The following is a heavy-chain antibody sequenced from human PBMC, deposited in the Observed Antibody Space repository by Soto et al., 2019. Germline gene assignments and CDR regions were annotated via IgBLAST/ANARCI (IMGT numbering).Heavy chain of an antibody. Sequence: QVQLVESGGGVVQPGRSLRLSCAASGFTFSSYAMHWVCQAPGKGLEWVAVISYDGSNKYYADSVKGRFTISRDNSKNTLYLQMNSLRAEDTAVYYCARDDGQWELGPFDYWGQGTLVTVSS. J-gene: IGHJ4*02. CDR1: GFTFSSYA. CDR3: ARDDGQWELGPFDY. D-gene: IGHD1-26*01. V-gene: IGHV3-30-3*01. CDR2: ISYDGSNK.